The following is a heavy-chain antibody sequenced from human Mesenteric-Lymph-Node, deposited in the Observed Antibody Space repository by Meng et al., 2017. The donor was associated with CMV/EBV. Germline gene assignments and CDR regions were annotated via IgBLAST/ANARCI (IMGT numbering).Heavy chain of an antibody. J-gene: IGHJ6*02. CDR2: IIPIFGTA. D-gene: IGHD4-11*01. CDR1: GFTFSSYA. Sequence: KISCAASGFTFSSYAMHWVRQAPGQGLEWMGGIIPIFGTANYAQKFQGRVTITTDESTSTAYMELSSLRSEDTAVYYCARDRWSDTVKVLSRYYGMDVWGQGTTVTVSS. V-gene: IGHV1-69*05. CDR3: ARDRWSDTVKVLSRYYGMDV.